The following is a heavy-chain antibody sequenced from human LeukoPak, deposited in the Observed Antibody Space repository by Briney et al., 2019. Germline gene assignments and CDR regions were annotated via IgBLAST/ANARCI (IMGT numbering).Heavy chain of an antibody. Sequence: SVKVSCKASGGTFSSYAISWVRQAPGQGLEWMGGIIPIFGTANYAQKFQGRVTITTDESTSTAYMELSSLRSEDTAVYYCAGGIEGATTSNFDYWGQGTLVTVS. V-gene: IGHV1-69*05. CDR2: IIPIFGTA. CDR1: GGTFSSYA. CDR3: AGGIEGATTSNFDY. D-gene: IGHD1-26*01. J-gene: IGHJ4*02.